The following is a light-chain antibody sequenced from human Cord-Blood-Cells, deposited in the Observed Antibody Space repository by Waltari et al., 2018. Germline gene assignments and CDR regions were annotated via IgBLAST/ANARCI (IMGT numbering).Light chain of an antibody. CDR3: SSYTSSAWV. CDR1: SSDVGGYNY. J-gene: IGLJ3*02. CDR2: DVS. Sequence: QSALTQPASVSGSPGQSITISCTGTSSDVGGYNYVSWYQQHPGKAPKLMIYDVSKRPSGVSNRFSGSKSGNTASLTISGLRAEDEADYYCSSYTSSAWVFGGGTKLTVL. V-gene: IGLV2-14*01.